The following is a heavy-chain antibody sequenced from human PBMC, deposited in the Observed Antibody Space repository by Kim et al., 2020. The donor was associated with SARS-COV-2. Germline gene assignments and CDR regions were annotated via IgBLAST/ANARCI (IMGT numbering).Heavy chain of an antibody. CDR3: VGHYDVSGYFGAPYFNY. Sequence: GGSLRLSCAASGFIVSHNYMSWVHQAPGKGLEWVSVIYTGGTTFYADSVKGRFTISRDNSKNTLHLQMNSLRADDTAIYYCVGHYDVSGYFGAPYFNYWGQGILVTVSS. CDR1: GFIVSHNY. J-gene: IGHJ4*02. CDR2: IYTGGTT. D-gene: IGHD3-22*01. V-gene: IGHV3-53*01.